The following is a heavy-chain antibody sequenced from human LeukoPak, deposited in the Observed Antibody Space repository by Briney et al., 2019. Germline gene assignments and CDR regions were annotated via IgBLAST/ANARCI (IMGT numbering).Heavy chain of an antibody. CDR1: GGSISSSSYY. CDR2: IYYSGST. D-gene: IGHD2-21*02. V-gene: IGHV4-39*01. J-gene: IGHJ4*02. CDR3: ARLGGGGDPRIFDY. Sequence: SETLSLTCTVSGGSISSSSYYWGWIRQPPGKGLGWIGSIYYSGSTYYNPSLKSRVTISVDTSKNQFSLKLSSVTAADTAVYYCARLGGGGDPRIFDYWGQGTLVTVSS.